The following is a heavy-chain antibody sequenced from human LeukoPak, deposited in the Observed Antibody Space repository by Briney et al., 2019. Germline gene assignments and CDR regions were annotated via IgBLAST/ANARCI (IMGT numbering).Heavy chain of an antibody. CDR3: ARAKGRSPLFDY. D-gene: IGHD6-13*01. V-gene: IGHV6-1*01. Sequence: SQTLSLTCAISWGSVSSNSAAWNWIRQSPSRGLEWLGRTYYRSKWYNDYAVSVEGRIAINPDTSKNQFSLQLNSVTPEDTAVCYCARAKGRSPLFDYWGQGTLVTVSS. J-gene: IGHJ4*02. CDR2: TYYRSKWYN. CDR1: WGSVSSNSAA.